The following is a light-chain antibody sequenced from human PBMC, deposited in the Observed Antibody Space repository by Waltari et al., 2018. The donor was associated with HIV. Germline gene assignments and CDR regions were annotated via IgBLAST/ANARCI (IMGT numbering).Light chain of an antibody. Sequence: QSALTQPASVSGSPGQSITISCTGTSSDVGGYNYVSWYQQHPGKAPKLMIYDVSYRPSGVSNRFSGSKSGNTASLTISGLQAEDEADYYGSSYTSSSTLYVVFGGGTKLTVL. CDR2: DVS. CDR3: SSYTSSSTLYVV. V-gene: IGLV2-14*01. J-gene: IGLJ2*01. CDR1: SSDVGGYNY.